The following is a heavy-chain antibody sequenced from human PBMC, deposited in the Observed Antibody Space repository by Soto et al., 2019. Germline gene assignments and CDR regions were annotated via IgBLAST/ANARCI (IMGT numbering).Heavy chain of an antibody. D-gene: IGHD5-18*01. V-gene: IGHV1-69*02. Sequence: QVQLVQSGAEVKKPGSSVKVSCKASGGTFSSYTISWVRQAPGQGLEWMGRIIPILGIANYAQKFQGRVTITADKSTSTAYMELSSLRSEDTAVYYCAIRTAMADYYYYYSMDVWGQGTTVTVSS. CDR2: IIPILGIA. CDR1: GGTFSSYT. CDR3: AIRTAMADYYYYYSMDV. J-gene: IGHJ6*02.